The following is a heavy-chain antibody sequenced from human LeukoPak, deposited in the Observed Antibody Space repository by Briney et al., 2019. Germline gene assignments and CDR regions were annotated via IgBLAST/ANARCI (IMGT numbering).Heavy chain of an antibody. CDR3: ARVGSRYCSGANCYDGF. D-gene: IGHD2-15*01. CDR1: GFTFSSLA. Sequence: GGSLRLSCAASGFTFSSLAMHWVHQAPGKGLEWVAFISYDGNNQYYADSVKGRFTISRDNSKNTLYLQMNNLRAEDTAIYYCARVGSRYCSGANCYDGFWGQGTLVSVSS. CDR2: ISYDGNNQ. V-gene: IGHV3-30-3*01. J-gene: IGHJ4*02.